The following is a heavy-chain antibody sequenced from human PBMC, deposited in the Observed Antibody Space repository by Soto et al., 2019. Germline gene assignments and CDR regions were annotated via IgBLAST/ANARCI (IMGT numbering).Heavy chain of an antibody. J-gene: IGHJ5*02. CDR3: ARHRSDFWFDP. CDR2: IYYSGST. Sequence: QLQLQESGPGLVKPSETLSLTCTVSGGSISSSSYFWGWIRQPAGKGLEWIGSIYYSGSTYYNPSLKSRVTVSVDTSKNQFSLKLNSVTAADTAVYYFARHRSDFWFDPWGQGTLVTVSS. V-gene: IGHV4-39*01. CDR1: GGSISSSSYF. D-gene: IGHD2-15*01.